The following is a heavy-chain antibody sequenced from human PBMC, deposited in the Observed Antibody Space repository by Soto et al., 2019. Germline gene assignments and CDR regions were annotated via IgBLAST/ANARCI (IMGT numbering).Heavy chain of an antibody. D-gene: IGHD6-19*01. Sequence: PWQTLSLTFAISGVSVSINSAAWNWIRQSPSRGLEWLGRTYYRSKWYSGFALSMKSRITINPDTSKNQFSLQLNSVTPDDTAVYYCARSRGWLDCWGQGTLVPVSS. CDR1: GVSVSINSAA. V-gene: IGHV6-1*01. J-gene: IGHJ4*02. CDR3: ARSRGWLDC. CDR2: TYYRSKWYS.